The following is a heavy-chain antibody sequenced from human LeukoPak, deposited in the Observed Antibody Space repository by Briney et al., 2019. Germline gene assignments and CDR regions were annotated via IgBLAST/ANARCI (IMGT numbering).Heavy chain of an antibody. CDR3: ARDYGGNCGDYFDY. Sequence: SETLSLTCTVSGGSISSSSYYWGWIRQPPGKGLEWIGSIYYSGSTYYNPSLKSRVTISVDTSKNQFSLKLSSVTPADTAVYYCARDYGGNCGDYFDYWGQGTLVTVSS. D-gene: IGHD4-23*01. V-gene: IGHV4-39*02. J-gene: IGHJ4*02. CDR2: IYYSGST. CDR1: GGSISSSSYY.